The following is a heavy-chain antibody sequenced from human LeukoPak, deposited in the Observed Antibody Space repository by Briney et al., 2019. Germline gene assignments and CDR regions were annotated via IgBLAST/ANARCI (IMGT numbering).Heavy chain of an antibody. Sequence: GGSLRLSCAASGFTFSSYAMNLVRQAPGKGLEWVSSITSSSTYIYYADSVKGRFTVSRDNAKNSLYLQMNSLRAEDTAVYYCARGGWSLDYWGPGTLVTVSS. CDR3: ARGGWSLDY. CDR1: GFTFSSYA. CDR2: ITSSSTYI. J-gene: IGHJ4*02. D-gene: IGHD6-19*01. V-gene: IGHV3-21*01.